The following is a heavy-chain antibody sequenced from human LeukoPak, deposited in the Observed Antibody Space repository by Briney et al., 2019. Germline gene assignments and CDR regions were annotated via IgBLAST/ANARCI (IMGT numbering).Heavy chain of an antibody. J-gene: IGHJ4*02. CDR1: GFTFYNYA. V-gene: IGHV3-23*01. CDR3: AKGSSSSRPYYFDY. CDR2: ITGSGTDT. D-gene: IGHD6-6*01. Sequence: GGSLRLSCAASGFTFYNYAMSWVRQAPGKGLEWVSAITGSGTDTFHADSVKGRFTISRDNSDSTLYLQMSSLRAEDTATYYCAKGSSSSRPYYFDYWAQGTLVTVSS.